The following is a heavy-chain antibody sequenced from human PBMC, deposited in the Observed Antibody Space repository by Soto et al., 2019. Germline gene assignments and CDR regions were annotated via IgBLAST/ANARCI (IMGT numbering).Heavy chain of an antibody. D-gene: IGHD2-8*01. CDR2: IYYSGST. CDR1: GGSISGYY. Sequence: SETLSLTCTVSGGSISGYYWSWIRQPPGKGLEWIGYIYYSGSTNYNPSLKSRVTISLDTSKNQFSLKLNSVTSADTAVYYCAKGVRMVYALYDYWGQGTLVTVSS. J-gene: IGHJ4*02. CDR3: AKGVRMVYALYDY. V-gene: IGHV4-59*01.